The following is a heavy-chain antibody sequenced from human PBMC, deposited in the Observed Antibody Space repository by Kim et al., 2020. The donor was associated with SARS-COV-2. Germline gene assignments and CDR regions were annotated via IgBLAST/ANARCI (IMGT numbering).Heavy chain of an antibody. D-gene: IGHD6-19*01. Sequence: GGSLRLSCEASGFIFGRYTMNWVRQARGKGLEWVSSLSSNSAYVYYADSLAGRLSISRDNARDTLFLQMDRLRAEDTGVYYCVREARYSRLSSGDYYDYWGKGTLVTVSS. CDR1: GFIFGRYT. CDR3: VREARYSRLSSGDYYDY. V-gene: IGHV3-21*03. J-gene: IGHJ4*02. CDR2: LSSNSAYV.